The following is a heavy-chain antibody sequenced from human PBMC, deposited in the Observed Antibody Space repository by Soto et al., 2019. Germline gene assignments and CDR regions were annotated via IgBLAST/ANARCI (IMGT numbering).Heavy chain of an antibody. V-gene: IGHV3-7*01. D-gene: IGHD2-8*01. CDR3: ARSPLGYCTNGVCDTGMGVYYFDY. J-gene: IGHJ4*02. CDR2: IKQDGSEK. Sequence: GGSLRLSCAASGFTFRSFTMNWVRQAPGKGLEWVANIKQDGSEKYYVDSVKGRFTISRDNAKNSLYLQMNSLRAEDTAVYYCARSPLGYCTNGVCDTGMGVYYFDYWGQGTLVTVSS. CDR1: GFTFRSFT.